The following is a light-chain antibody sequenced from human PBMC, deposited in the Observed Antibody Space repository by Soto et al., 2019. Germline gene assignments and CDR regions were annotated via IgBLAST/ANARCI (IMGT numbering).Light chain of an antibody. CDR3: QQLNTYLGT. Sequence: DIQLTQSPSFLSASVGDRVTITCRASQDIGIYLAWYQQKPGRAPKLLIYAASTLHSEVPSRFSGSGSGTEFTLTSNSLQPEDFAAYYCQQLNTYLGTFGQGTRLEIK. CDR1: QDIGIY. V-gene: IGKV1-9*01. CDR2: AAS. J-gene: IGKJ5*01.